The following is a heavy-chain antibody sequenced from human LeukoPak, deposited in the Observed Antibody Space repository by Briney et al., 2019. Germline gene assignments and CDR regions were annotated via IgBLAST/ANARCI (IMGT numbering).Heavy chain of an antibody. CDR1: GFTFSSYW. CDR3: AKVRIYQGAFDI. J-gene: IGHJ3*02. CDR2: IKQDGSEK. D-gene: IGHD2-2*01. Sequence: PGGSLRLSCAASGFTFSSYWMSWVRQAPGKGLEWVANIKQDGSEKYYADSVKGRFTISRDNSKNTLYLQMNSLRAEDTAVYYCAKVRIYQGAFDIWGQGTMVTVSS. V-gene: IGHV3-7*03.